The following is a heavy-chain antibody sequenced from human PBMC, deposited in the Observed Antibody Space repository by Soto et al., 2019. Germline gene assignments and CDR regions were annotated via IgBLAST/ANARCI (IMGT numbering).Heavy chain of an antibody. CDR3: AVGRHKTSGSNTWFDP. D-gene: IGHD3-10*01. CDR2: IGTTGGGT. V-gene: IGHV3-23*01. CDR1: GFTFSSYD. J-gene: IGHJ5*02. Sequence: ESGGGLVQPGGSLRLSCSASGFTFSSYDMHWVRQGTGKGLEWVSAIGTTGGGTFYAASVKGRFTISRDNSKNTLYLQMHRLRADDSAIYFCAVGRHKTSGSNTWFDPWGRGTQVTVSS.